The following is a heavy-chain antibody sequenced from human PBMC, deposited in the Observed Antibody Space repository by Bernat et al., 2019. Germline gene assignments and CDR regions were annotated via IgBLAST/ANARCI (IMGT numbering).Heavy chain of an antibody. V-gene: IGHV3-48*03. CDR2: IRGSGSTT. J-gene: IGHJ4*02. D-gene: IGHD1-26*01. CDR3: ARELYSGAATGDY. CDR1: GLTFSSYE. Sequence: EVQLVESGGGLVQPGGSLRLSCAASGLTFSSYEMNWVRQAPGKGLEWVSYIRGSGSTTDYADSVKGRFTISRDNAKNSLYLQMNSLRVEDTAVYYCARELYSGAATGDYWGQGTQVTVSS.